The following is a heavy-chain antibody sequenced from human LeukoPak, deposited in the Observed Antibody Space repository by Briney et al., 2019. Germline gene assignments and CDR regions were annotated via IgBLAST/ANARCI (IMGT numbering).Heavy chain of an antibody. Sequence: SETLSLTCTVSGGSISSYYWSWIRQPPGKGLEWIGYIYTSGSTNYNPSLKSRVTISVDTSKNQFSLKLSSVTAADTAVYYCARRDDYGGNPNYFDYWGQGTLVTVSS. J-gene: IGHJ4*02. CDR3: ARRDDYGGNPNYFDY. V-gene: IGHV4-4*09. CDR1: GGSISSYY. CDR2: IYTSGST. D-gene: IGHD4-23*01.